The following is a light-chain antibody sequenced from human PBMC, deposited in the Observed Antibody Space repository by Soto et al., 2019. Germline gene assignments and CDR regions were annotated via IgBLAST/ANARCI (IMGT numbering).Light chain of an antibody. CDR2: DVS. J-gene: IGLJ2*01. Sequence: QSALTQPASVSGSTGQSITISCTGTSSDVGGYNYVSWYQQHPGKAPKLMIYDVSNRPSGVSNRFSGSKSGNTASLTISGLQAEDEADYYCSSYTSSSTFFGGGTKLTVL. CDR1: SSDVGGYNY. CDR3: SSYTSSSTF. V-gene: IGLV2-14*01.